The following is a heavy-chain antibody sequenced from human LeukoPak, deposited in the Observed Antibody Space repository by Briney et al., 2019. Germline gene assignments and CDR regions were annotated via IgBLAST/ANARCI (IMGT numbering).Heavy chain of an antibody. J-gene: IGHJ4*02. D-gene: IGHD3-9*01. Sequence: HPGGSLRLSCAASGFTFSSYAMSWVRQAPGKGLEWVSSISGSGGSTYSADSVKGLFTISRDNSKNTLHLQMNSLRAEDTAVYYCARDSDVLRYFDWPLDYWGQGTLVTVSS. V-gene: IGHV3-23*01. CDR3: ARDSDVLRYFDWPLDY. CDR2: ISGSGGST. CDR1: GFTFSSYA.